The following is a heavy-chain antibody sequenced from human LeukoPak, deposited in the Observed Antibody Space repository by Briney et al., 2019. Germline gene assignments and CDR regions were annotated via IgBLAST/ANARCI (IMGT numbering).Heavy chain of an antibody. Sequence: SETLSLTCAVYGGSFSGYYWSWIRQPPGKGLEWIGEINHSGSTNYNPSLKSRVTISVDTSKNQFSLKLSSVTAADTAVYYCARTYSSGYYRFDYWGQGTLVTVSS. J-gene: IGHJ4*02. CDR1: GGSFSGYY. V-gene: IGHV4-34*01. D-gene: IGHD3-22*01. CDR3: ARTYSSGYYRFDY. CDR2: INHSGST.